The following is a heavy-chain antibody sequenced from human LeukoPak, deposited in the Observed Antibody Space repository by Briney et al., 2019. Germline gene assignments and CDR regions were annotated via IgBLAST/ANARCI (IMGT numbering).Heavy chain of an antibody. V-gene: IGHV4-39*01. J-gene: IGHJ4*02. CDR2: IYYSGNT. CDR1: GGSISSSSYY. D-gene: IGHD2-2*01. CDR3: ARHRIPAALASAFDY. Sequence: SETLSLTCTVSGGSISSSSYYWVWLRPPPGQGLEWIRAIYYSGNTNSNPSLKRRVTISVDTSKNQFSLKLSSVTAADTAVYYCARHRIPAALASAFDYWGQGTLGTVSS.